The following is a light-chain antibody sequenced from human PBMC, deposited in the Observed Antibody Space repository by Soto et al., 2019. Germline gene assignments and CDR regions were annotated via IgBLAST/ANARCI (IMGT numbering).Light chain of an antibody. CDR3: QHYNSYSEA. J-gene: IGKJ1*01. Sequence: DIQMTQSPSTLSGSFGDRVTLTWGASQTISSWLAWYQQKPGKAPKLLIYKASTLKSGVPSRFSGSGYGTEVTLTISSLQTDDFATYYCQHYNSYSEAFGQGTKVDI. V-gene: IGKV1-5*03. CDR2: KAS. CDR1: QTISSW.